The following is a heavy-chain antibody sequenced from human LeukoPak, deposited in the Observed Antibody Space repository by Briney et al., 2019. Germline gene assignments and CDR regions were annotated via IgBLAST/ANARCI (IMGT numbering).Heavy chain of an antibody. CDR1: GFTFSSHG. V-gene: IGHV3-30*18. CDR2: ISYDGSNK. J-gene: IGHJ6*04. CDR3: AKDRAHAYYDILPPARAMDV. Sequence: GGSLRLSCAASGFTFSSHGMHWVRQAPGKGLEWVAVISYDGSNKYYADSVKGRFTMSRDNSKNTLYLQMNSLRDEDTAVYYCAKDRAHAYYDILPPARAMDVWSKGTTVTVSS. D-gene: IGHD3-9*01.